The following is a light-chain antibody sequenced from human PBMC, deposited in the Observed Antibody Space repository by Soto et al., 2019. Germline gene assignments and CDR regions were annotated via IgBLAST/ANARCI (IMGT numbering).Light chain of an antibody. Sequence: QSVLTQPPSVSGAPGQRVTISCTGRTSNIGAGYDVHWYQQLPGTAPKLLIYDNVNRPSGVPDRFSGSTSGTSASLAITGLQAEDEADYYCHSHDSGLSDIVFGGGTKLTVL. CDR2: DNV. V-gene: IGLV1-40*01. J-gene: IGLJ2*01. CDR1: TSNIGAGYD. CDR3: HSHDSGLSDIV.